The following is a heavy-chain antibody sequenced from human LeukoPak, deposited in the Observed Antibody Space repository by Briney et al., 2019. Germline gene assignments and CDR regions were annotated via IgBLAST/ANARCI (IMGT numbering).Heavy chain of an antibody. CDR3: ARDPNHYYDSSAYYGDY. D-gene: IGHD3-22*01. J-gene: IGHJ4*02. V-gene: IGHV7-4-1*02. CDR1: GYTFTNYA. Sequence: ASVKVSCKASGYTFTNYAMNWVRQAPGQGLEWMGWINTNTGNPTYAQGFTGRSVFSLDTSVSTAYLQISSLKAEDTAVYYCARDPNHYYDSSAYYGDYWGQGTLVTVSS. CDR2: INTNTGNP.